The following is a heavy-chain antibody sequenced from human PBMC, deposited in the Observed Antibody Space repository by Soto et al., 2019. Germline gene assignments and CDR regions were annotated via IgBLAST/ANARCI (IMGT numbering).Heavy chain of an antibody. CDR1: GGTFSSYA. D-gene: IGHD2-21*02. V-gene: IGHV1-69*13. CDR2: IIPIFGTA. CDR3: ASQENIVVVTAIPGGMDV. Sequence: ASVKVSCKASGGTFSSYAISWVRQAPGQGLEWMGGIIPIFGTANYAQKFQGRVTITADESTSTAYMELSSLRSEDTAVYYCASQENIVVVTAIPGGMDVWGQGTTVTVSS. J-gene: IGHJ6*02.